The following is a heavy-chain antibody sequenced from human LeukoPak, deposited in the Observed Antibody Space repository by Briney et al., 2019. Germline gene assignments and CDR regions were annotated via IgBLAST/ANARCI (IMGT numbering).Heavy chain of an antibody. J-gene: IGHJ5*02. D-gene: IGHD6-13*01. CDR2: IYYSGST. CDR1: GGSVSSGSYY. Sequence: NPSETLSLTCTVSGGSVSSGSYYWNWIRQPPGKGLEWIGYIYYSGSTNYNPSLNSRVTISLDTSKNQFSLKLSSETAADTAVFYCARGYSSIRGWFDPWGQGTPVTVSS. CDR3: ARGYSSIRGWFDP. V-gene: IGHV4-61*01.